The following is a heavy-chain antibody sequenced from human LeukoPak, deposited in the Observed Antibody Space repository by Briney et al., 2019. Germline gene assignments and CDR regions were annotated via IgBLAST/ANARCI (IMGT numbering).Heavy chain of an antibody. V-gene: IGHV1-69*04. Sequence: SVKVSCKASGGTFSSYAISWVRQAPGQGLEWMGRIIPILGIANYAQKFRGRVTITADKSTSTAYMELSSLRSEDTAVYYCARLVATLDDAFDIWGQGTMVTVSS. J-gene: IGHJ3*02. CDR2: IIPILGIA. CDR3: ARLVATLDDAFDI. D-gene: IGHD5-12*01. CDR1: GGTFSSYA.